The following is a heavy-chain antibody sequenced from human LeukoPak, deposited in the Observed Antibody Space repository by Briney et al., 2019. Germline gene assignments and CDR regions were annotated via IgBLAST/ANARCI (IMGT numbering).Heavy chain of an antibody. CDR3: ASRGYSYVGDDY. CDR2: IIPIFGTA. D-gene: IGHD5-18*01. CDR1: GGTFSSYA. V-gene: IGHV1-69*13. Sequence: SVKVSCKASGGTFSSYAISWARQAPGQGLEWMGGIIPIFGTANYAQKFQGRVTITADESTSTAYMELSSLRSEDTAVYYCASRGYSYVGDDYWGQGTLVTVSS. J-gene: IGHJ4*02.